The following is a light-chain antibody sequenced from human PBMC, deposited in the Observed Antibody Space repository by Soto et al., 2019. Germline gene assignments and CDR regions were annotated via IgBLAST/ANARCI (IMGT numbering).Light chain of an antibody. CDR2: EVS. J-gene: IGLJ1*01. V-gene: IGLV2-14*01. CDR3: SSYALSATRV. CDR1: RSDVGGYNY. Sequence: QSALTQPASVSGSPGQSISIPCTGTRSDVGGYNYVSWYQQHPGKAPKLIIYEVSNRPSGVSDHFSGSKSGNAASLTISGLQAEDEADYYCSSYALSATRVFGTGTRSPS.